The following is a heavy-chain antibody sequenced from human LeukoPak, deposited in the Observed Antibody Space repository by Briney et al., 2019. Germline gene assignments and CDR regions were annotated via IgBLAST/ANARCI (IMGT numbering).Heavy chain of an antibody. Sequence: PSETLSLTCTVSGGSISGSSYYWGWVRQPPGKGLEWIGSIYYSGSTYYNPSLKSRVTISVDTSKNQFSLKLSSVTAADTAVYYCARSRAVTNYFDYWGQGTLVTVSS. V-gene: IGHV4-39*01. CDR3: ARSRAVTNYFDY. J-gene: IGHJ4*02. D-gene: IGHD4-17*01. CDR2: IYYSGST. CDR1: GGSISGSSYY.